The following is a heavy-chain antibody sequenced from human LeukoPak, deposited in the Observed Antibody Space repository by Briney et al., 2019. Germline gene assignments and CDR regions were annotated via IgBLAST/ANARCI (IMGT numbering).Heavy chain of an antibody. CDR1: GFTFSSYA. Sequence: PGGSLRLSCAASGFTFSSYAMHWVRQAPGKGLEWVAVILHDGSNKHYADSVRGRFTISRDNSKNTLYLQMNSLRAEDTAVYYCAKSMNIVVVTALDYWGQGTLVTVSS. J-gene: IGHJ4*02. D-gene: IGHD2-21*02. CDR2: ILHDGSNK. CDR3: AKSMNIVVVTALDY. V-gene: IGHV3-30*18.